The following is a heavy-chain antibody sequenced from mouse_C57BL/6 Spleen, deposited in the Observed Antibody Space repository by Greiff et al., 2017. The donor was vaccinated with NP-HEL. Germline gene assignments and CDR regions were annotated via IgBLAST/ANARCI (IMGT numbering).Heavy chain of an antibody. J-gene: IGHJ2*01. Sequence: EVQLQQSGPELVKPGASVKISCKASGYTFTDYYMNWVKQSHGKSLEWIGDINPNNGGTSYNQKFKGKATLTVDKSSSTAYMELRSLTSEDSAVYYCAREGDYGSSYSDYWGQGTTLTVSS. D-gene: IGHD1-1*01. CDR3: AREGDYGSSYSDY. CDR1: GYTFTDYY. CDR2: INPNNGGT. V-gene: IGHV1-26*01.